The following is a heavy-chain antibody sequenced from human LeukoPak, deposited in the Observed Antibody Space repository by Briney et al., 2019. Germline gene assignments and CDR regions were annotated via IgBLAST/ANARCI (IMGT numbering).Heavy chain of an antibody. V-gene: IGHV3-11*04. Sequence: KAGGSLRLSCAASGFTFSDYYTSRIRQAPGKGLEWVSYISSSDSTIYYADSVKGRFTISRDNAKNSLYLQMNSLRAEDTAVYYCASLTGDSSGYNLAEYFQHWGQGTLVTVSS. CDR2: ISSSDSTI. CDR3: ASLTGDSSGYNLAEYFQH. J-gene: IGHJ1*01. CDR1: GFTFSDYY. D-gene: IGHD3-22*01.